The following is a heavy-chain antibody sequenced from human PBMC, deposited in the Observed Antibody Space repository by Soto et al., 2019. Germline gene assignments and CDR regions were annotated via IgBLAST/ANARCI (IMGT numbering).Heavy chain of an antibody. J-gene: IGHJ4*02. CDR3: ARVTTFYDILTSSYALNYFDY. D-gene: IGHD3-9*01. Sequence: PGGSLRLSCAASGFSVTSNYMTWVRQAPGKGLECVSVIYAGGNTYYPDSVKGRFTISSDNSKNTLFLQMNNLRAEGTAVYYCARVTTFYDILTSSYALNYFDYWGQGTRVTVSS. CDR1: GFSVTSNY. V-gene: IGHV3-53*01. CDR2: IYAGGNT.